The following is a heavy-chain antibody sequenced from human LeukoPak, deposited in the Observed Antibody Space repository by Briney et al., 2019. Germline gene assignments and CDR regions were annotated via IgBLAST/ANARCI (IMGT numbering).Heavy chain of an antibody. CDR3: ARVRRSSSSLYYYYYYGRDV. J-gene: IGHJ6*02. CDR1: GGSFSGYY. Sequence: SETLSLTCAVYGGSFSGYYWSWIRQPPGKGLEWIGEINHSGSTNYNPSLKSRVTISVDTSKNQFSLKLSSVTAADTAVYYCARVRRSSSSLYYYYYYGRDVWGQGTTVTVSS. CDR2: INHSGST. V-gene: IGHV4-34*01. D-gene: IGHD6-6*01.